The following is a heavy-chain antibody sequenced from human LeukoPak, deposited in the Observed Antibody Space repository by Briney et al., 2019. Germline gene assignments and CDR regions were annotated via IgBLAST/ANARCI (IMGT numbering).Heavy chain of an antibody. J-gene: IGHJ4*02. D-gene: IGHD6-13*01. CDR1: GFPFSSYG. V-gene: IGHV3-33*01. CDR2: IWNEESNT. CDR3: ARDPHSGQLVDY. Sequence: GGPLTLSCAAAGFPFSSYGMHWVRQAPGKGREGVAVIWNEESNTNAADSVNDRFTISRDNSKNTLYLQMNRLRAADTAVYECARDPHSGQLVDYWGQGTLVTVFS.